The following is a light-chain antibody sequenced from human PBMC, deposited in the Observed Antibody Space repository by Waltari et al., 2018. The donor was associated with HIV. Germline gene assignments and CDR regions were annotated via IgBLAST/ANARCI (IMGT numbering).Light chain of an antibody. CDR1: SSDVGGYNY. CDR2: EVS. CDR3: SSYTSSSTQV. Sequence: QSALTQPASVSGSPGQSITISCTGTSSDVGGYNYVSWYQQHPGKAPKLMIDEVSNRPSGVSNRVSGSKSVNTASLTISGLQAEDEADYYCSSYTSSSTQVFGGGTKVTVL. J-gene: IGLJ3*02. V-gene: IGLV2-14*03.